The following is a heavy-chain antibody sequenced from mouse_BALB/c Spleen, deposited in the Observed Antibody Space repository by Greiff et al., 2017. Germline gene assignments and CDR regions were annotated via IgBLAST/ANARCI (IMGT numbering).Heavy chain of an antibody. J-gene: IGHJ3*01. D-gene: IGHD2-1*01. CDR2: IWGDGST. V-gene: IGHV2-6-7*01. CDR1: GFSLTGYG. Sequence: VKVVESGPGLVAPSQSLSITCTVSGFSLTGYGVNWVRQPPGKGLEWLGMIWGDGSTDYNSALKSRLSISKDNSKSQVFLKMNSLQTDDTARYYCARDGGNYGNFFAYWGQGTLVTVSA. CDR3: ARDGGNYGNFFAY.